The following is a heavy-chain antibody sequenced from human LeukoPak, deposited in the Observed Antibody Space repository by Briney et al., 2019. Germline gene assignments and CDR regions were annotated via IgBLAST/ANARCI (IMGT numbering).Heavy chain of an antibody. Sequence: VASAKVSCKASGGTFSSYAISWVRQAPGQGLEWMGGIIPIFGTANYAQKFQGRVTITADESTSTAYMELSSLRSEDTAVYYCARVSGYSYGIEHDYWGQGTLVTVSS. CDR1: GGTFSSYA. CDR2: IIPIFGTA. CDR3: ARVSGYSYGIEHDY. D-gene: IGHD5-18*01. V-gene: IGHV1-69*13. J-gene: IGHJ4*02.